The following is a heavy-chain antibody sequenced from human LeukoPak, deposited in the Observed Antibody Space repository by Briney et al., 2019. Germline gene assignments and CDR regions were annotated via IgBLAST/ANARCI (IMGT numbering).Heavy chain of an antibody. CDR3: ARDRYDFWSGYYTEWFDP. CDR1: GFTFSSYW. J-gene: IGHJ5*02. Sequence: GGSLRLSCAASGFTFSSYWMSWVRQAPGEGLEWVANIKQDGSEKYYVDSVKGRFTISRDNAKNSLYLQMNSLRAEDTAVYYCARDRYDFWSGYYTEWFDPWGQGTLVTVSS. CDR2: IKQDGSEK. V-gene: IGHV3-7*01. D-gene: IGHD3-3*01.